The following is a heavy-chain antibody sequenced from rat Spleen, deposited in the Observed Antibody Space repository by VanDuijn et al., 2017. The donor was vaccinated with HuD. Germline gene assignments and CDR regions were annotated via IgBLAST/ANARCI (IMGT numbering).Heavy chain of an antibody. CDR3: ARGAYGGYSEWFDY. D-gene: IGHD1-11*01. Sequence: QVQLKESGPGLVQPSETLSLTCTVSGFSLTSYNVHWVRQPPGKGLEWMGVMWSSGSADYNSVLKSRLSSSRDTAKNQGFLKMNSLQSEDKTTYYCARGAYGGYSEWFDYWGQGVMVTVSS. V-gene: IGHV2-45*01. CDR1: GFSLTSYN. J-gene: IGHJ2*01. CDR2: MWSSGSA.